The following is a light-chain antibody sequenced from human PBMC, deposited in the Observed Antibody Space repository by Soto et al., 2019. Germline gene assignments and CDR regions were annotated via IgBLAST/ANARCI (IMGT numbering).Light chain of an antibody. CDR3: QQRST. Sequence: EIVMTQSPATLSVSPGERATLSCRASQSVSSNLAWYQQKPGQAPRLLIYGASTRATGIPARFSGSGSGTEFTLTISSLQSEDFAVYYCQQRSTFGQGTKVAIK. J-gene: IGKJ1*01. V-gene: IGKV3-15*01. CDR2: GAS. CDR1: QSVSSN.